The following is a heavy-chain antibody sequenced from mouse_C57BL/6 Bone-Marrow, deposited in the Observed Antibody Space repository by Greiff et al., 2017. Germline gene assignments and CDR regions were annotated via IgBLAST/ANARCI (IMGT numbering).Heavy chain of an antibody. J-gene: IGHJ2*01. CDR2: IDPETGGT. V-gene: IGHV1-15*01. D-gene: IGHD1-1*01. CDR3: TRGGTPVLAG. CDR1: GYTFTDYE. Sequence: VQLQQSGAELVRPGASVTLSCKASGYTFTDYEMHWVKQTPVHGLEWIGAIDPETGGTAYNQKFKGKAILTADKSSSTAYMELRSLTSEDSAVYYCTRGGTPVLAGWRQRTALTLSS.